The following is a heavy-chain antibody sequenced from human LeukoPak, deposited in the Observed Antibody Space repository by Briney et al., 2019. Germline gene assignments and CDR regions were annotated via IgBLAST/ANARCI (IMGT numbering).Heavy chain of an antibody. CDR2: IIPILGIA. V-gene: IGHV1-69*04. D-gene: IGHD5-18*01. J-gene: IGHJ4*02. Sequence: ASVKVSCKASGGTFSSYAISLVRQAPGQGLEWMGRIIPILGIANYAQKVQGRVTITADKSTSTDYMELSSLRSEDTDVYYCARDSGYSYGFGYWGQGTLVTVSS. CDR3: ARDSGYSYGFGY. CDR1: GGTFSSYA.